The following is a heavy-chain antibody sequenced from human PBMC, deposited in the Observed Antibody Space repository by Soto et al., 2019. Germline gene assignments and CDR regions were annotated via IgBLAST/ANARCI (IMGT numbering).Heavy chain of an antibody. CDR2: MNPNSGNT. D-gene: IGHD6-19*01. V-gene: IGHV1-8*01. CDR1: GYTFTSYD. J-gene: IGHJ4*02. CDR3: ARAERSIAVAGTGPPAY. Sequence: ASVKVSCKASGYTFTSYDINWVRQATGQGLEWKGWMNPNSGNTGYAQKFQGRVTMTRNTPISTAYMELSSLRSEDTAVYYCARAERSIAVAGTGPPAYWGQGTLVTVSS.